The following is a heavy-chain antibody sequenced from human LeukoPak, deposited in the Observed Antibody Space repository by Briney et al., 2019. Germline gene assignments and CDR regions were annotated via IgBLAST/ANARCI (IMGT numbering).Heavy chain of an antibody. J-gene: IGHJ4*02. CDR2: IKHKRDDGTT. Sequence: GGSLRLSCAASGFSFSDDWMSWVRQAPGKGLEWVGRIKHKRDDGTTDYAAPVKGRFTISRDDSKNMLYLEMNSLKIEDTAVYYCTTVTMVRDYDYWGRGTLVTVSS. CDR1: GFSFSDDW. V-gene: IGHV3-15*01. D-gene: IGHD3-10*01. CDR3: TTVTMVRDYDY.